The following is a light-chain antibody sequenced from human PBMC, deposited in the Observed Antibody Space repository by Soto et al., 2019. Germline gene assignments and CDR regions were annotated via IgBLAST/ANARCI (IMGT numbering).Light chain of an antibody. J-gene: IGKJ2*01. CDR1: ERIGSSS. CDR2: AAS. CDR3: QQYISSPYT. Sequence: EIVLTQSPGTRSLSPGERATLSCRASERIGSSSLAWYQQKPGQAPRLLIHAASTRATSIPARFSGSGSATDFTLNINRLEPEDFEVYYCQQYISSPYTFGQRTKLESK. V-gene: IGKV3-20*01.